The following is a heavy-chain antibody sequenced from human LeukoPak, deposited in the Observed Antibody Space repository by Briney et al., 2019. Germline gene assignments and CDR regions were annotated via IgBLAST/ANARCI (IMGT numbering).Heavy chain of an antibody. V-gene: IGHV3-48*04. Sequence: GGSLRLSCAASGFTFSRYSMNWVRQAPGKGLEWVSSISYSSSSKYYADSVKGRVTISRDNAKNSLYLQMNSLRAEDTAVYYCARPYCSSTSCNWYFDYWGQGTLVTVSS. J-gene: IGHJ4*02. CDR2: ISYSSSSK. CDR1: GFTFSRYS. CDR3: ARPYCSSTSCNWYFDY. D-gene: IGHD2-2*01.